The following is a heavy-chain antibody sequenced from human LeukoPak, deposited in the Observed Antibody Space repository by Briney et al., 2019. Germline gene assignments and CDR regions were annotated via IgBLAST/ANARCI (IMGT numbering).Heavy chain of an antibody. V-gene: IGHV3-9*03. D-gene: IGHD1-26*01. CDR3: AKGKSGSYYDAFDI. CDR1: GFSFDNYA. Sequence: GGSLRLSCAASGFSFDNYAMHWVRQAPGKGLEWVSGISWNSGTIGYADSVKGRFTISRDNAKNSLYLQMSSLRGEDMALYYCAKGKSGSYYDAFDIWGQGTMVTVSS. J-gene: IGHJ3*02. CDR2: ISWNSGTI.